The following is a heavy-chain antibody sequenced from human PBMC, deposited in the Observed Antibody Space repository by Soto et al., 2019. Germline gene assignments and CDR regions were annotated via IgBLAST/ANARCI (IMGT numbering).Heavy chain of an antibody. CDR3: ARAADVVVAAHPLYNWFDP. Sequence: ASVKVSCKASGYTFTGYYMHWVRQAPGQGLEWMGWINPNSGGTNYAQKFQGRVTMTRDTSISTAYMELSRLRSDDTAVYYCARAADVVVAAHPLYNWFDPWGQGTLVTVSS. V-gene: IGHV1-2*02. CDR1: GYTFTGYY. J-gene: IGHJ5*02. D-gene: IGHD2-15*01. CDR2: INPNSGGT.